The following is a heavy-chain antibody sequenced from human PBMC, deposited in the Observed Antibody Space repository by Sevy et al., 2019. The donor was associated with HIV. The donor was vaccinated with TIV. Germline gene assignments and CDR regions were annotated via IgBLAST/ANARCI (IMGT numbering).Heavy chain of an antibody. CDR3: ARAIGTQVAGLYYFDY. Sequence: SETLSLTCAVSGYSISSDYYWGWIRQPPGKGLEWIGSIYHSGYSYYNPSLKSRVTISVDTSKNQFSLKLSSVTAADTAVYYCARAIGTQVAGLYYFDYWGQGILVTVSS. V-gene: IGHV4-38-2*01. D-gene: IGHD6-19*01. CDR2: IYHSGYS. J-gene: IGHJ4*02. CDR1: GYSISSDYY.